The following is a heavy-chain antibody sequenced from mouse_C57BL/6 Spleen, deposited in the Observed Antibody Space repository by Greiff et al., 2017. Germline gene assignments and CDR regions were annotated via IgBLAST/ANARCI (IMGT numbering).Heavy chain of an antibody. Sequence: QVQLKESGPELVKPGASVKISCKASSYAFSSSWMNWVKQRPGKGLEWIGRIYPGDGDTNYNGKFKGKATLTADKSSSTAYMQLSSLTSEDSAVYFCARRYYGRGYFDYWGQGTTLTVSS. V-gene: IGHV1-82*01. D-gene: IGHD1-1*01. CDR2: IYPGDGDT. CDR3: ARRYYGRGYFDY. CDR1: SYAFSSSW. J-gene: IGHJ2*01.